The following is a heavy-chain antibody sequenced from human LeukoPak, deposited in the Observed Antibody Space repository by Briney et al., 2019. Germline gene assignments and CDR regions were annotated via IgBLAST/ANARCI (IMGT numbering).Heavy chain of an antibody. CDR1: GYTFTSCA. V-gene: IGHV1-3*04. CDR2: INTGNGNT. CDR3: ARASVGSFDY. D-gene: IGHD1-1*01. Sequence: ASVKVSCKTSGYTFTSCAIHWVRQAPGQRLEWMGWINTGNGNTKYSQNFQGRVTITRDTSAGTAYMELSSLRSEDTAAYYCARASVGSFDYWGQGTLVTVSS. J-gene: IGHJ4*02.